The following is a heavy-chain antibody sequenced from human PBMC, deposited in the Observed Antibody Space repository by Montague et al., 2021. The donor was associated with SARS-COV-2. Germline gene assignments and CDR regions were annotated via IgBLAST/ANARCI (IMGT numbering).Heavy chain of an antibody. V-gene: IGHV6-1*01. CDR2: TYYRSKWYN. J-gene: IGHJ4*02. CDR1: GDSVSSNSAA. CDR3: ARGGWGAPGTGRLFDY. D-gene: IGHD3-10*01. Sequence: CAISGDSVSSNSAAWNWIRQSPSRGLEWLGRTYYRSKWYNDYAVSVKSRITINPETSKNQFSLQLNSVTPEDTAVYYCARGGWGAPGTGRLFDYWGQGTLVTVSS.